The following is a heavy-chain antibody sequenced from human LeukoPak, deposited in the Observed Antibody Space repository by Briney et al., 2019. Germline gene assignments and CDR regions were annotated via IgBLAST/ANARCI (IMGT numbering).Heavy chain of an antibody. D-gene: IGHD6-19*01. CDR1: GGSISSYY. J-gene: IGHJ6*04. CDR3: ARDRLGTYYYYGMDV. V-gene: IGHV4-59*01. CDR2: IYYSGST. Sequence: SETLSLTCTVSGGSISSYYWSWIRQPPGKGLEWIGYIYYSGSTNYNPSLKSRVTISVDTSKNQFSLKLSSVTAADTAVYYCARDRLGTYYYYGMDVWGKGTTVTVSS.